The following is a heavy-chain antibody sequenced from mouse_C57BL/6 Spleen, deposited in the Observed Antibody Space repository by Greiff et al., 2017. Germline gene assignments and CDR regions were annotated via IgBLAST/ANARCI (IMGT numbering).Heavy chain of an antibody. CDR1: GYTFTSYW. V-gene: IGHV1-64*01. Sequence: QVQLQQPGAELVKPGASVKLSCKASGYTFTSYWMHWVKQRPGQGLEWIGMIHPNSGSTNYNEKFKSKATLTVDKSSSTAYMQLSSLTSEDSAVXYCARNRATPYYFDYWGQGTTLTVSS. D-gene: IGHD1-1*01. J-gene: IGHJ2*01. CDR3: ARNRATPYYFDY. CDR2: IHPNSGST.